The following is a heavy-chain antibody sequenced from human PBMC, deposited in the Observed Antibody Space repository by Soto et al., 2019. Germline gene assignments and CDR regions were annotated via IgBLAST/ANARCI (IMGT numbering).Heavy chain of an antibody. J-gene: IGHJ4*02. Sequence: SETLSLTCAVSGGSISSGGYSWSWIRQPPGKGLEWIGYIYHSGSTYYNPSLKSRVTISVDRSKNQFSLKLSSVTAADTAVYYCASTKTYYYDSSGYSRAYYFDYWGQGTLVTVSS. V-gene: IGHV4-30-2*01. CDR1: GGSISSGGYS. D-gene: IGHD3-22*01. CDR3: ASTKTYYYDSSGYSRAYYFDY. CDR2: IYHSGST.